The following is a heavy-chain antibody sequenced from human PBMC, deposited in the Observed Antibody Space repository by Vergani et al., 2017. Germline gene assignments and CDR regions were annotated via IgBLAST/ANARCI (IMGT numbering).Heavy chain of an antibody. J-gene: IGHJ5*02. CDR3: ARDSRYGSSTSCYVGRDWFDP. V-gene: IGHV1-46*01. Sequence: QVQLLQSGPEVKKPGASVKVSCKASGYTFTSYYMHWVRQAPGQGLEWMGIINPSGGSTSYAQKFQGRVTMTRDTSTSTVYMELSSLRSEDTAVYYCARDSRYGSSTSCYVGRDWFDPWGQGTLVTVSS. CDR1: GYTFTSYY. D-gene: IGHD2-2*01. CDR2: INPSGGST.